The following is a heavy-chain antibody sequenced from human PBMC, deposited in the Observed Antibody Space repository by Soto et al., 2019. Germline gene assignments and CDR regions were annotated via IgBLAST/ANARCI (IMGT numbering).Heavy chain of an antibody. CDR2: IYHSGST. J-gene: IGHJ5*02. V-gene: IGHV4-30-2*01. CDR3: ARGEDSSGYYSWFDP. D-gene: IGHD3-22*01. Sequence: SETLSLTCAVSGGSISSGGYSWSWIRQPPGKGLEWIGYIYHSGSTYYNPSLKSRVTISVDRSKNQFSLKLSSVTAADTAVYYCARGEDSSGYYSWFDPWGQGTLVTVS. CDR1: GGSISSGGYS.